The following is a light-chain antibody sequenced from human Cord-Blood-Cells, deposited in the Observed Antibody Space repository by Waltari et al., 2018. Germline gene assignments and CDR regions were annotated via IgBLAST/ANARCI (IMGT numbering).Light chain of an antibody. V-gene: IGLV2-14*01. CDR3: SSYTSSSNVV. Sequence: QSALTQPASVSGSPGPSITISCTGTSSDVGGYNYVPWYQQHPGKAPKLQIYDVSKPPSGGSKRFPCPKSGNTASLTISGLQAEDEADYYCSSYTSSSNVVFGGGTKLTVL. CDR1: SSDVGGYNY. CDR2: DVS. J-gene: IGLJ2*01.